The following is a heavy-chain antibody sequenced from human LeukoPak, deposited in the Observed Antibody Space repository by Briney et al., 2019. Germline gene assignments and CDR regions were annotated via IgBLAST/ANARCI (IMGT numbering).Heavy chain of an antibody. D-gene: IGHD4-17*01. V-gene: IGHV4-30-2*01. CDR1: GRPISSGGYS. CDR3: ASTNDFGDYMGA. CDR2: MYHGDST. J-gene: IGHJ5*02. Sequence: PSETLSLTCTVSGRPISSGGYSWSWIRQPPGKGLEWIGYMYHGDSTYYLPSLKSRVTISVDWSQNQFSLHLSSVPAADTAVYYCASTNDFGDYMGAWGQGTLVTVSS.